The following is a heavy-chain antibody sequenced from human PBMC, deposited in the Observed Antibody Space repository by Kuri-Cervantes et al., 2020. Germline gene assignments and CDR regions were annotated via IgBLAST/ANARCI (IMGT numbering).Heavy chain of an antibody. Sequence: SETLSLTCTVSGGSISTYYWTWIRQPPGQGLEWIGYIYYTGSTTYNPSLKSRVTISVDTSNNQFSLNLDSVTAADTAVYYCARNTRDGYNQFDYWGQGTLVTVSS. CDR2: IYYTGST. CDR3: ARNTRDGYNQFDY. D-gene: IGHD5-24*01. CDR1: GGSISTYY. V-gene: IGHV4-59*01. J-gene: IGHJ4*02.